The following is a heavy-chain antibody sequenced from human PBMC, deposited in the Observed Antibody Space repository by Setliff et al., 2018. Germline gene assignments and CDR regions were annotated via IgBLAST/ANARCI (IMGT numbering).Heavy chain of an antibody. D-gene: IGHD3-22*01. J-gene: IGHJ4*02. CDR3: ARESRYYYDNLGTLDY. CDR1: GGSISSSSYY. V-gene: IGHV4-39*02. Sequence: KTSETLSLTCTVSGGSISSSSYYWGWIRQPPGKGLEWIGNIYYSGSTYYNPSLKSRVTISVDTSKNQFSLKLSSVTAADTAVYYCARESRYYYDNLGTLDYWGQGTLVTVSS. CDR2: IYYSGST.